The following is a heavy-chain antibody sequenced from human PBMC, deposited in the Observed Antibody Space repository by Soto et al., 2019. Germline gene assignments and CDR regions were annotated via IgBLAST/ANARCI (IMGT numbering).Heavy chain of an antibody. CDR1: GFTFSNAW. V-gene: IGHV3-15*01. CDR2: IKSKTDGGTT. D-gene: IGHD6-19*01. CDR3: TTDLGIAVAGTFDAFDI. J-gene: IGHJ3*02. Sequence: GGSLRLSCAASGFTFSNAWMSWVRQAPGKGLEWVGRIKSKTDGGTTDYAAPVKGRFTISRDDSKNTLYLQMNSLKTEDTAVYYCTTDLGIAVAGTFDAFDIWGKGTMVTVSS.